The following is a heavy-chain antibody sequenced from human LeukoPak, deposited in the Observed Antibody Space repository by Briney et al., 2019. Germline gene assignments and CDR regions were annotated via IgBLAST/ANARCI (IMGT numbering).Heavy chain of an antibody. J-gene: IGHJ6*03. Sequence: GESLKISCKGSGYSFTSYWIGWVRQMPGKGLEWMGIIYPGDSDTRYSPSLQGQVTISADKSISTAYLQWSSLKASDTAMYYCAGHLQEEWVYKPNYCYYMDVWGKATTVTVSS. CDR1: GYSFTSYW. CDR3: AGHLQEEWVYKPNYCYYMDV. D-gene: IGHD5-24*01. V-gene: IGHV5-51*01. CDR2: IYPGDSDT.